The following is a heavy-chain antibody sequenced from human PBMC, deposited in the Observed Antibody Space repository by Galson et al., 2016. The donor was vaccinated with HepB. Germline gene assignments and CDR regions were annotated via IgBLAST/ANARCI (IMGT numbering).Heavy chain of an antibody. J-gene: IGHJ4*02. CDR1: GFTCGDYA. CDR3: TTVTRNYGYGPLRY. CDR2: IRSKAYAETT. D-gene: IGHD5-18*01. V-gene: IGHV3-49*03. Sequence: SLRLSCAASGFTCGDYAMSWFRQAPGKGLEYIGFIRSKAYAETTEYAASVEGTFTISRDDSKSSVYLQMNSLKIEDTAIYYCTTVTRNYGYGPLRYWGQGTLVTVSS.